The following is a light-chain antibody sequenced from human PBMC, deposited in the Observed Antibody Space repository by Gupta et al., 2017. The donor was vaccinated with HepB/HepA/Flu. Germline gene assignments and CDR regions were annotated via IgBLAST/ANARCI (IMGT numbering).Light chain of an antibody. CDR2: WAS. J-gene: IGKJ5*01. Sequence: DIVMTQSPDSLAVSLGERATINCKSSQSVLYSSNNKNYLAWYQQKPGQPPKLLIYWASTRESGVPDRFSGSGSGTXFTLTIXSLQAEDVAVYYCQQYYGISISFGXGTPLEIK. V-gene: IGKV4-1*01. CDR3: QQYYGISIS. CDR1: QSVLYSSNNKNY.